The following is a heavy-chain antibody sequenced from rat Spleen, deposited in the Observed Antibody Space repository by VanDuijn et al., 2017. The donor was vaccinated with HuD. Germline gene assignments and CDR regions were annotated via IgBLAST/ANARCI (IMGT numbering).Heavy chain of an antibody. Sequence: EVQLVESGGGLVQPGRSMKFSCAASGFTFSDYDMAWVRQAPTQGLEWVASISYDDTSTHYRDSVKGRFTISRDIAKSNLYLQMNSLRSEDTATYYCARHMGITFDYWGQGVMVTVSS. CDR3: ARHMGITFDY. J-gene: IGHJ2*01. D-gene: IGHD1-9*01. CDR1: GFTFSDYD. V-gene: IGHV5-22*01. CDR2: ISYDDTST.